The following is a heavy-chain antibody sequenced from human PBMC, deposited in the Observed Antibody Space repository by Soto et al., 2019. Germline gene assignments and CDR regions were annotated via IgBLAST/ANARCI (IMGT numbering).Heavy chain of an antibody. J-gene: IGHJ4*02. CDR1: GFTFSSYY. CDR3: RLLERVSAGSPF. Sequence: EVQLVESGGGLVQPGGSLRLSCVASGFTFSSYYMMWARQVPGRGLEWLAKIKQDGSAKSYVESVRGGDTISRVNARVSVYLQMFSLRACGSGVYFCRLLERVSAGSPFWGQGALVTVAS. V-gene: IGHV3-7*01. D-gene: IGHD6-13*01. CDR2: IKQDGSAK.